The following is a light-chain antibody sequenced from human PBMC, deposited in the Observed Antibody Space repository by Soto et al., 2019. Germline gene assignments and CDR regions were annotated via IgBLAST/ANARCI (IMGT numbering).Light chain of an antibody. CDR2: AAS. V-gene: IGKV1-5*01. Sequence: DIQMTQSPSTLSASVGDRVTITCRASQSFNTWLAWYQQKPGKAPKLLIYAASTLQSGVPLSFSGSGSGTSFTLTISSLQPEDFATYYCQQLLSYPITFGQGTRLEIK. CDR1: QSFNTW. J-gene: IGKJ5*01. CDR3: QQLLSYPIT.